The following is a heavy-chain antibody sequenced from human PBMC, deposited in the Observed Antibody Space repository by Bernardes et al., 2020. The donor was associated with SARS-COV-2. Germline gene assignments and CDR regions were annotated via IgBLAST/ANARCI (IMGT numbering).Heavy chain of an antibody. D-gene: IGHD2-2*01. Sequence: ASVKVSCKASGYTFTSYDINWVRQATGQGLEWMGWMNPNSGNTGYAQKFQGRVTMTRNTSISTAYMELSSLRSEDTAVYYCARGKNRNVVARENWFDPWGQGTLVTVSS. CDR1: GYTFTSYD. J-gene: IGHJ5*02. CDR3: ARGKNRNVVARENWFDP. CDR2: MNPNSGNT. V-gene: IGHV1-8*01.